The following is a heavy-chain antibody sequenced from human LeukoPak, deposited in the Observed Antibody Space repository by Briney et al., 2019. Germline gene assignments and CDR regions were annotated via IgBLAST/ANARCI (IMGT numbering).Heavy chain of an antibody. CDR1: GVSINSNY. CDR3: ARSSGHSYGDFDY. Sequence: ASETLSLTCSVSGVSINSNYWSWIRQPPGKGLEWLGYTHHSGATSYNPSLKSRSTMSLDTSNNQFSLKLSSVTAADTAVYYCARSSGHSYGDFDYWGQGKLVTVSS. D-gene: IGHD5-18*01. V-gene: IGHV4-59*01. J-gene: IGHJ4*02. CDR2: THHSGAT.